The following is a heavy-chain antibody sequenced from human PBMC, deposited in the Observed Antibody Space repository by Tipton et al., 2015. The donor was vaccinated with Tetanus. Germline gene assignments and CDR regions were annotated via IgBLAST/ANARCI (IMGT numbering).Heavy chain of an antibody. CDR3: ARVTSTSSNGWFDP. Sequence: SLRLSCAASGFTFSDYYMSWIRQAPGKGLEWVSYISSSGSTIYYADSVKGRFTISRDNAKNSLYLQMNSLRAEDTAVYYCARVTSTSSNGWFDPWGQGTLVTVSS. J-gene: IGHJ5*02. CDR1: GFTFSDYY. V-gene: IGHV3-11*01. D-gene: IGHD2-2*01. CDR2: ISSSGSTI.